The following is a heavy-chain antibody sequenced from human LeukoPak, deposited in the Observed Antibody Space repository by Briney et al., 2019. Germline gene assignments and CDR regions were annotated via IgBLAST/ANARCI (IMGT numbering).Heavy chain of an antibody. CDR1: GFTFSSHW. CDR3: ARDYNWNPPDY. Sequence: GGSLRLSCAASGFTFSSHWMHWVRQAPGKGLVWVSRIDSDGRITTYADSVKGRFTISRDNAKNTLYLQMNTLRDEDTAVYYCARDYNWNPPDYWGQGTLVAVSS. V-gene: IGHV3-74*01. D-gene: IGHD1-1*01. CDR2: IDSDGRIT. J-gene: IGHJ4*02.